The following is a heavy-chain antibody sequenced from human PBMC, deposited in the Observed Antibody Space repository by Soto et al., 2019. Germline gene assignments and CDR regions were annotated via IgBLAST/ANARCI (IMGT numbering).Heavy chain of an antibody. Sequence: GGSLRLSCAATGFTFIVYDMTWVRQAPGKGLEWVSAVTANGGSTYSADSVKGRFTISRDNSKNTLFLQMNSLRAEDTAVYYCASLGVGDWANYYYYYGMDVWGQGTTVTVSS. J-gene: IGHJ6*02. V-gene: IGHV3-23*01. D-gene: IGHD2-21*02. CDR2: VTANGGST. CDR1: GFTFIVYD. CDR3: ASLGVGDWANYYYYYGMDV.